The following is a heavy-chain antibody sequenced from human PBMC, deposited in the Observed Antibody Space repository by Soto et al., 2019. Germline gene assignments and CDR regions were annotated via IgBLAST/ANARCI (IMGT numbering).Heavy chain of an antibody. D-gene: IGHD2-2*01. V-gene: IGHV4-4*07. J-gene: IGHJ6*02. Sequence: LSLTCTVSGGSISSYYWSWIRQPAGKGLEWIGRIYTSGSTNYNPSLKSRVTMSVETSKNQFSLKLSSVTAADTAVYYCAREDRGSTNNYYYGMDVWGQGTTVTVSS. CDR3: AREDRGSTNNYYYGMDV. CDR2: IYTSGST. CDR1: GGSISSYY.